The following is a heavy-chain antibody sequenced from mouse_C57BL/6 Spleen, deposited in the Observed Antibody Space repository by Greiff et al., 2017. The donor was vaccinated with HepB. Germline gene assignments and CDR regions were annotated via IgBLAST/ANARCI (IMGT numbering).Heavy chain of an antibody. D-gene: IGHD2-4*01. CDR3: TYRHDCDYFDY. CDR1: GFNIKDDY. Sequence: EVKLQQSGAELVRPGASVKLSCTASGFNIKDDYMHWVKQRPEQGLEWIGWIDPENGDTEYASKFQGKATITADTSSNTAYLQLSSLTSEDTAVCYCTYRHDCDYFDYWGQGTTLTVSS. J-gene: IGHJ2*01. V-gene: IGHV14-4*01. CDR2: IDPENGDT.